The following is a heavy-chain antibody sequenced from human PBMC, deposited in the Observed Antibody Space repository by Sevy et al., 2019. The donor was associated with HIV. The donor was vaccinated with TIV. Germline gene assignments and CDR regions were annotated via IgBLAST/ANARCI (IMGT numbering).Heavy chain of an antibody. Sequence: GGSLRLSCAASGFPVSSNYMSWVRQAPGKGLEWVSVIYSDGSTYHADPVKGRFTISRYNSKNTLYLRMNSLRVEDTAVYYCARGKSGYGYGLDYWGQGTLVTVSS. CDR3: ARGKSGYGYGLDY. CDR1: GFPVSSNY. D-gene: IGHD5-18*01. CDR2: IYSDGST. V-gene: IGHV3-66*01. J-gene: IGHJ4*02.